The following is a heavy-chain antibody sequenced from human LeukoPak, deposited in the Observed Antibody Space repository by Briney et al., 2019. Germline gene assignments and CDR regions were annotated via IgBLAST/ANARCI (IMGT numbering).Heavy chain of an antibody. CDR3: GRGGHYFDP. CDR2: ISDSGST. D-gene: IGHD1-26*01. J-gene: IGHJ5*02. Sequence: SETLSLTCVVSGGSISGHYWSWIRQPPGEGLEWIGYISDSGSTTYNPSLESRVTILVDTSKNQFSLKLRSVTAADTAVYFCGRGGHYFDPWGQGTLVIASP. CDR1: GGSISGHY. V-gene: IGHV4-59*11.